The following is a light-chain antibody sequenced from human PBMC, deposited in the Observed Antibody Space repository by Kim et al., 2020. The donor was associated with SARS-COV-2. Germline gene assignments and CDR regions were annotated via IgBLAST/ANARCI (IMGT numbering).Light chain of an antibody. Sequence: GSPGERATLSCRARQHVSSHLAWYQQKPGQVPRLLIYGASTRATGIPARLSGSGSGTGFILTISSLQSEDFAVYYCQQYDSWPRTFGQGTKVDIK. CDR2: GAS. CDR1: QHVSSH. V-gene: IGKV3-15*01. J-gene: IGKJ1*01. CDR3: QQYDSWPRT.